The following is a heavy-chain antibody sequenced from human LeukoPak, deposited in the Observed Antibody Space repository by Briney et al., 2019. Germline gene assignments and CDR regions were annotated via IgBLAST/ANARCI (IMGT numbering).Heavy chain of an antibody. V-gene: IGHV3-23*01. CDR1: GFDFSSHG. CDR2: VNFNGGRT. D-gene: IGHD4-17*01. J-gene: IGHJ4*02. CDR3: AKGGRGSWAVTTGD. Sequence: SGGSLRLSCAASGFDFSSHGMNWVRQAPGKGLEWVSTVNFNGGRTYYADSVKGRFSVSRDNSKNTLYLQMNSLRVEDTAVYYCAKGGRGSWAVTTGDWGQGTLVSVSS.